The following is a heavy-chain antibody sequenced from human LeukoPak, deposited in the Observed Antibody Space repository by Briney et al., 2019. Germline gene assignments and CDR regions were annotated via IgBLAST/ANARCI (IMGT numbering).Heavy chain of an antibody. V-gene: IGHV4-59*08. CDR2: IYYSGNT. J-gene: IGHJ4*02. CDR1: GGSMSSYY. CDR3: ARKFSSSWTFDY. D-gene: IGHD6-13*01. Sequence: ASETLSLTCTVSGGSMSSYYWSWIRQPPGKGLEWIGYIYYSGNTNYNPSLKSRVTISVDTSKNQFSLKLSSVTVADTALYYCARKFSSSWTFDYWGQGTLVTVSS.